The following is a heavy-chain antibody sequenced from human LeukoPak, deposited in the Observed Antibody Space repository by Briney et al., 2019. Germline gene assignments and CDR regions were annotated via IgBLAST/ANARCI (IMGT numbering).Heavy chain of an antibody. CDR3: ARGACRGGSCYGDFDY. CDR2: INHSGST. D-gene: IGHD2-15*01. CDR1: GGAFSGYY. Sequence: PSETLSLTCAVSGGAFSGYYWSWIRQPPGKGLEWIGEINHSGSTNYNPSLKSRVTISVDTSKNQFSLKLSSVTVSNTAIYYCARGACRGGSCYGDFDYWGRGTLVTVSS. J-gene: IGHJ4*02. V-gene: IGHV4-34*01.